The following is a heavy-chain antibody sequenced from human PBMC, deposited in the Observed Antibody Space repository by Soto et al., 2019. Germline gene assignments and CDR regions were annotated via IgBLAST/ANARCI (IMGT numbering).Heavy chain of an antibody. CDR2: TTSDGARI. D-gene: IGHD1-26*01. J-gene: IGHJ4*02. CDR3: ARKHPGREWELPDH. Sequence: QVQLVESGGGVVQPGRSLRLSCAASGFAFSTYGMHWVRQAPGKGLEWVAVTTSDGARINYADSVKGRFTISRDNSRTTRYGQMNSLRIDDTAVYYCARKHPGREWELPDHCGQGTLVTV. CDR1: GFAFSTYG. V-gene: IGHV3-30*03.